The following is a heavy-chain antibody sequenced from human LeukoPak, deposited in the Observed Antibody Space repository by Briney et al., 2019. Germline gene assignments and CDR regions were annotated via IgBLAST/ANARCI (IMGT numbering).Heavy chain of an antibody. CDR3: ARDQTKWEPLRRRDYYYMDV. CDR1: GFTFSTYR. V-gene: IGHV3-7*01. Sequence: GGSLRLSCAASGFTFSTYRMSWVRQAPGKGLEWVANIKQDGSEKHYVDSVKGRFTISRDNAKNSLYLQMNSLRAEDTAVYYCARDQTKWEPLRRRDYYYMDVWGKGTTVTVSS. D-gene: IGHD1-26*01. CDR2: IKQDGSEK. J-gene: IGHJ6*03.